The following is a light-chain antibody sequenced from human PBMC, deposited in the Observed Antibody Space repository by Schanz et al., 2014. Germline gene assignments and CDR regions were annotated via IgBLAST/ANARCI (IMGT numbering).Light chain of an antibody. CDR1: SSNIGSNT. V-gene: IGLV1-44*01. J-gene: IGLJ3*02. CDR2: NNN. CDR3: ATWDDSLDGFWV. Sequence: QSVLTQPPSASAPPGQRVTISCSGSSSNIGSNTVNWYQQLPGTAPKLLIYNNNQRPSGVPDRFSGSKSGTSASLAISGLQSEDEAAYYCATWDDSLDGFWVFGGGTKLTVL.